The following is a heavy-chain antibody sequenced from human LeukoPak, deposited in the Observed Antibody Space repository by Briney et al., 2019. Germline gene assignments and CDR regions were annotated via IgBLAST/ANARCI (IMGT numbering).Heavy chain of an antibody. V-gene: IGHV3-7*01. CDR3: ARDRDSRNYFDY. J-gene: IGHJ4*02. D-gene: IGHD2-15*01. CDR1: GFTFSSYW. Sequence: GGALRLSCAGSGFTFSSYWMSWVRQAPGKGLEWVANIKQDGSEKYYVDSVKGRFTISRDNAKNSLYLQMNSLRAEDTAVYYCARDRDSRNYFDYWGQGTLVTVSS. CDR2: IKQDGSEK.